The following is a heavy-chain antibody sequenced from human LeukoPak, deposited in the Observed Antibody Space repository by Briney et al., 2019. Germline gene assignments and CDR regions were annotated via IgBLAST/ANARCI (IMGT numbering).Heavy chain of an antibody. D-gene: IGHD1-1*01. CDR3: AREGTAGTNLNWFDP. V-gene: IGHV4-59*01. CDR2: ISYSGST. Sequence: PSETLSLTCSVSGGXISSYYWSWIRQPPGKGVEWIGYISYSGSTSFNPSLKSGGTISVDTSKNHFSLKLSSVTAADTAVYYCAREGTAGTNLNWFDPWGQGTLVTVSS. CDR1: GGXISSYY. J-gene: IGHJ5*02.